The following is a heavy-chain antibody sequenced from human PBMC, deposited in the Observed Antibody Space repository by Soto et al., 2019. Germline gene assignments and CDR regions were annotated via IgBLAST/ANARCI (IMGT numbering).Heavy chain of an antibody. Sequence: QVQLVQSGAEVKKPGASVKVSCKASGYTFTSYDINWVRQATGQGLEWMGWMNPNSGNTGYAKKFQGRVTMTRNTSISTAYMDLSSLRSEDTAVYYCARERSAAGTGWFDPWGQGTLVTVSS. CDR2: MNPNSGNT. D-gene: IGHD6-13*01. J-gene: IGHJ5*02. CDR3: ARERSAAGTGWFDP. CDR1: GYTFTSYD. V-gene: IGHV1-8*01.